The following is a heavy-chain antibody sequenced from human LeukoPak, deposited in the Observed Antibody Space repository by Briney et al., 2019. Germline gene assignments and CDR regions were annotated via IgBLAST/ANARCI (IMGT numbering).Heavy chain of an antibody. J-gene: IGHJ4*02. V-gene: IGHV1-46*01. CDR2: INPSGGST. CDR3: ARVTATGSGYKYYFDY. Sequence: ASVKVSCKASGYIFTSYYMHWVRQAPGQGLEWMGIINPSGGSTSYAQKFQGRVTMTRDMSTSTVYMELSSLRSEDTAVYYCARVTATGSGYKYYFDYWGQGTLVTVSS. CDR1: GYIFTSYY. D-gene: IGHD6-19*01.